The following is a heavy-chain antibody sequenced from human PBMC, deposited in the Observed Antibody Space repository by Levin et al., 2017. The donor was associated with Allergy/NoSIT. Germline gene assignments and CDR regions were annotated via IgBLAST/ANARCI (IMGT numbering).Heavy chain of an antibody. V-gene: IGHV4-4*02. CDR2: IYHSGST. J-gene: IGHJ6*03. Sequence: AGGSLRLSCAVSGGSISSSNWWSWVRQPPGKGLEWIGEIYHSGSTNYNPSLKSRVTISVDKSKNQFSLKLSSVTAADTAVYYCAREIPPYSHKPYYYYYDYMDVWGKGTTVTVSS. D-gene: IGHD6-13*01. CDR3: AREIPPYSHKPYYYYYDYMDV. CDR1: GGSISSSNW.